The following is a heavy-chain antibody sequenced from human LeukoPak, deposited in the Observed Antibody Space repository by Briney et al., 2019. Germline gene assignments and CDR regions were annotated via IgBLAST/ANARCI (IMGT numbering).Heavy chain of an antibody. CDR3: ARDGSSWLKAYYYYYMDV. Sequence: ASVKVSCKASGYTFTGYYMHWVRQAPGQGLEWMGWINPNSGGTNYAQKFQGRVTMTRDTSISTAYMELSRLRSDDTAVYYCARDGSSWLKAYYYYYMDVWGKGTTVTVSS. J-gene: IGHJ6*03. V-gene: IGHV1-2*02. D-gene: IGHD6-13*01. CDR1: GYTFTGYY. CDR2: INPNSGGT.